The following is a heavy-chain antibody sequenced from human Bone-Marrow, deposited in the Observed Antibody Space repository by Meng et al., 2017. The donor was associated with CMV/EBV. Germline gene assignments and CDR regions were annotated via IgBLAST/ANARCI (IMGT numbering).Heavy chain of an antibody. J-gene: IGHJ6*02. CDR3: AREEALRFLEWRGGMDV. V-gene: IGHV1-69*10. CDR2: IIPILGIA. D-gene: IGHD3-3*01. Sequence: TVSSNAISWVQQAPGQGLEWMGGIIPILGIANYAQKFQGRVTITADKSTSTAYMELSSLRSEDTAVYYCAREEALRFLEWRGGMDVWGQGTTVTVSS. CDR1: TVSSNA.